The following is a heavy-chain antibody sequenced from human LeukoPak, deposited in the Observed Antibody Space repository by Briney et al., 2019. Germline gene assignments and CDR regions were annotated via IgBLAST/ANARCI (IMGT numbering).Heavy chain of an antibody. CDR2: FYHSGST. V-gene: IGHV4-38-2*01. CDR1: GYSINSGYY. J-gene: IGHJ4*02. CDR3: ARLGGGGTNYYFDY. D-gene: IGHD2-15*01. Sequence: PSETLSLTCAVSGYSINSGYYWGWIRQPPGKGLEWIGSFYHSGSTYYNPSLKSRVTISVDTSRNQFSLKLTSVTAADTAVYYCARLGGGGTNYYFDYWGQGTLVTVPS.